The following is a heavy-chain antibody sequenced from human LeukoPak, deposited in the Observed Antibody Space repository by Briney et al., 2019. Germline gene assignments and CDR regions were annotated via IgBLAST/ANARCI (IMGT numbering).Heavy chain of an antibody. V-gene: IGHV4-59*01. D-gene: IGHD3-22*01. Sequence: PSETLSLTCTVSGGSISSYYWSWIRQPPGKGLEWIGYIYYSGSTNYNPSLKSRVTISVDTSKNQFSLKLNSVTAADTAVYYCARGDRSGYYHTTYFDYWGQGTLVTVSS. CDR1: GGSISSYY. J-gene: IGHJ4*02. CDR2: IYYSGST. CDR3: ARGDRSGYYHTTYFDY.